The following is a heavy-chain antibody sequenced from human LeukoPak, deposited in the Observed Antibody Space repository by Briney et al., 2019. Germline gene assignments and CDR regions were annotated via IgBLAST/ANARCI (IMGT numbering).Heavy chain of an antibody. V-gene: IGHV3-23*01. D-gene: IGHD6-25*01. CDR2: ISGSGGAT. Sequence: GGSLRLSCAASGFTFSSFAMSWVRQAPGEGLEWVSAISGSGGATYYADSVKGWFTISRDNSKNTLYLQMNSLRAEDTAVYYCAKVSRGIVAAMDVWGKGTTVTVSS. CDR1: GFTFSSFA. CDR3: AKVSRGIVAAMDV. J-gene: IGHJ6*03.